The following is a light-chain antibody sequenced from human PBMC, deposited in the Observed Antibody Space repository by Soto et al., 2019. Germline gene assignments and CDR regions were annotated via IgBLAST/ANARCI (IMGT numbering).Light chain of an antibody. V-gene: IGKV1-8*01. Sequence: AIRMTQSPSSLSASTGDRVTITCRASQGISSYLAWSQQKPGKAPKLLIYAASTLQSGVPSRFSGSGSGTDFTLTISCLQAEDFATYYCQQYYSYSYTFGQGTKLDIK. CDR3: QQYYSYSYT. CDR1: QGISSY. J-gene: IGKJ2*01. CDR2: AAS.